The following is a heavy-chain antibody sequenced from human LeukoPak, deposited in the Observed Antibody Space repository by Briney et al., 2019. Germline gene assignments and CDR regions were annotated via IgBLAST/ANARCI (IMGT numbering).Heavy chain of an antibody. CDR1: GGSISSSRHC. V-gene: IGHV4-39*01. CDR2: IYFRGGN. CDR3: ARHQWLGPFDY. J-gene: IGHJ4*02. D-gene: IGHD6-19*01. Sequence: LGTLSVTCTDFGGSISSSRHCLGWIRQPQRYGLAWIGIIYFRGGNYYSPSLKSQVTISVDPSTNQFSLKRTSVTASDTAVYYCARHQWLGPFDYWGQGTLVTVSS.